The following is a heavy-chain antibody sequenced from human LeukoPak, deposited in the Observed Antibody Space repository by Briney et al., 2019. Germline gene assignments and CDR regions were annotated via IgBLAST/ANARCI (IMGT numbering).Heavy chain of an antibody. D-gene: IGHD2-2*01. Sequence: SETLSLTCTVSGDSFSSVTDYWAWIRQPPGKGLEWIASGDYSGGTYYNPSLESRVAISADMSKNQFSLKLTSVTGADTAVYYCALLGYCSSTSCYGLNYWGQGTLVTVSS. V-gene: IGHV4-39*07. CDR2: GDYSGGT. J-gene: IGHJ4*02. CDR1: GDSFSSVTDY. CDR3: ALLGYCSSTSCYGLNY.